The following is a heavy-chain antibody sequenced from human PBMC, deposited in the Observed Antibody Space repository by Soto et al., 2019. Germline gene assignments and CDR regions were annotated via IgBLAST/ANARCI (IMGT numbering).Heavy chain of an antibody. J-gene: IGHJ4*02. D-gene: IGHD2-15*01. V-gene: IGHV3-15*01. CDR1: GFIFSNAW. CDR3: ATTWELLLYFDN. Sequence: EVRLVESGGGLVKPGGSLRLSCAASGFIFSNAWMTWVRQAPGKGLEWVGRIKSKRDGGTTDYAAPVKGRFTISRDDSKNTLYLQMNSLKIEDRAVYYCATTWELLLYFDNWGQGTLVTVSS. CDR2: IKSKRDGGTT.